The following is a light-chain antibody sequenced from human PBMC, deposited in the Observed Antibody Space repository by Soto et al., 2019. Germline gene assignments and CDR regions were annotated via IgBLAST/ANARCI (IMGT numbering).Light chain of an antibody. V-gene: IGKV3-20*01. CDR1: QSVSSSY. J-gene: IGKJ3*01. CDR2: GAS. Sequence: EFELTQSPGTLSLSPGERATLSCRASQSVSSSYLAWYQQKPGQAPRLLIYGASSRATGSTDRFSGSGSGTDFTLTISRLEPEDFAVYYCQQYGSSPSTCGPGTKVDIK. CDR3: QQYGSSPST.